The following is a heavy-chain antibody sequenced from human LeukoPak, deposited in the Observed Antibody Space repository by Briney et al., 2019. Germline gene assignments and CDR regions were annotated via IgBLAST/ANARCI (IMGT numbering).Heavy chain of an antibody. CDR1: AYTFIDYY. V-gene: IGHV1-2*02. D-gene: IGHD3-16*01. CDR3: AREALSRLGDLPGTESFDI. J-gene: IGHJ3*02. CDR2: ISPNSGT. Sequence: GASVKVSCKAFAYTFIDYYIHWVRQAPGQGLEWMGWISPNSGTNYAQNFQGRVTMTRDTSITTAYMELNRLRSDDTAVYFCAREALSRLGDLPGTESFDIWGQGTVVTVSS.